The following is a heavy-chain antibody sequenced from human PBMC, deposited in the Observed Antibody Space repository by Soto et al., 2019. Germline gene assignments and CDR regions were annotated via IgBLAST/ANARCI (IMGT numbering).Heavy chain of an antibody. CDR2: IYYSGST. Sequence: PETLSLTCTVSGGSISSSSYYWGWIRQPPGKGLEWIGSIYYSGSTYYNPSLKSRVTISVDTSKNQFSLKLSSVTAADTAVYYCAIYVDTATFDYWGQGTLVTVSS. D-gene: IGHD5-18*01. V-gene: IGHV4-39*01. CDR3: AIYVDTATFDY. J-gene: IGHJ4*02. CDR1: GGSISSSSYY.